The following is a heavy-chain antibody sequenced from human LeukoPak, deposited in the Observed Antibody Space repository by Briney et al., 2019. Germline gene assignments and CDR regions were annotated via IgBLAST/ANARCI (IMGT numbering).Heavy chain of an antibody. J-gene: IGHJ5*02. Sequence: PSETLSLTCAVYGGSFSSYYWSWIRQPPGKGLEWIGYIYYSGSTNYNPSLKSRVTISVDTSKNQFSLKLSSVTAADTAVYYCARGDHSYYYDSSGYRDVVWFDPWGQGTLVTVSS. V-gene: IGHV4-59*01. CDR3: ARGDHSYYYDSSGYRDVVWFDP. D-gene: IGHD3-22*01. CDR1: GGSFSSYY. CDR2: IYYSGST.